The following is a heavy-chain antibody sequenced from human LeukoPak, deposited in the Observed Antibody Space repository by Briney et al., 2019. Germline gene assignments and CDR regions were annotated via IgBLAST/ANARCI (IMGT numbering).Heavy chain of an antibody. V-gene: IGHV4-34*01. J-gene: IGHJ1*01. D-gene: IGHD6-13*01. CDR3: ANFWSSIAAAGLPRIGYFQH. CDR2: INHSGST. CDR1: GGSFSGYY. Sequence: SETLSLTCAVYGGSFSGYYWSWIRQPPEKGLEWVGEINHSGSTNYNPSLKSRVTISVDTSKNQFSLKLSSVIAADTAVYYCANFWSSIAAAGLPRIGYFQHWGQGTLVTVSS.